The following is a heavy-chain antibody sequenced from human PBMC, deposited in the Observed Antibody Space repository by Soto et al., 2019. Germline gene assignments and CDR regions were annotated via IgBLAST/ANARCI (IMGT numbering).Heavy chain of an antibody. D-gene: IGHD5-18*01. CDR3: ARLIYYPMVSYMDV. Sequence: PGESLKFCCKASGYSFTYYCIGWLRPMAGKGLERRGIIYPGQSDTRYSPAFQGQVTISADNSISTAYLQWSSLKASDTAMYYCARLIYYPMVSYMDVWGKGTTVTVSS. J-gene: IGHJ6*03. CDR1: GYSFTYYC. CDR2: IYPGQSDT. V-gene: IGHV5-51*01.